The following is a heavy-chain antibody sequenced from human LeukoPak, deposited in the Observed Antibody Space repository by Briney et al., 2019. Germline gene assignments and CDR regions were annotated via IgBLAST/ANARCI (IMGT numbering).Heavy chain of an antibody. V-gene: IGHV3-23*01. CDR1: GFTFSRYG. CDR2: ISGSGGTS. J-gene: IGHJ6*03. CDR3: AKAASKRTDYGDYAFYYYMDV. D-gene: IGHD4-17*01. Sequence: GGSLRLSCAASGFTFSRYGMSWVRQAPGKGLEWVSLISGSGGTSYYADSVKGRFTISRDDSKNTLYLQMNSLRAEDTAVYYCAKAASKRTDYGDYAFYYYMDVWGKGTTVTISS.